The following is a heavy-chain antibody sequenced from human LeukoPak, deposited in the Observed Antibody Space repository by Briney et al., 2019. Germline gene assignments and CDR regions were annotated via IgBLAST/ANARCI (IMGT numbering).Heavy chain of an antibody. CDR3: ARGMTTVTTASAFDI. D-gene: IGHD4-17*01. CDR1: GFTFSSYG. V-gene: IGHV3-30*03. CDR2: ISYDGSNK. Sequence: PGGSLRLSCAASGFTFSSYGMHWVRQAPGKGLEWVAVISYDGSNKYYAGSVKGRFTISRDNSKNTLYLQMNSLRAEDTAVYYCARGMTTVTTASAFDIWGQGTMVTVSS. J-gene: IGHJ3*02.